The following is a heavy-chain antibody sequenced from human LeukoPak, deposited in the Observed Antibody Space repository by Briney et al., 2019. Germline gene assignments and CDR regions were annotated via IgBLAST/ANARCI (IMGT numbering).Heavy chain of an antibody. V-gene: IGHV3-7*01. D-gene: IGHD7-27*01. Sequence: GGSPRLSCAASGLSFSTYSMNWVRQAPGKGLEWVANIREDGTEKNYVGSVKGRFTISRDNAKNSLFLQMSNLRDDDTAIYYCARHVGISFWGQGTLVTVSS. CDR1: GLSFSTYS. CDR3: ARHVGISF. CDR2: IREDGTEK. J-gene: IGHJ4*02.